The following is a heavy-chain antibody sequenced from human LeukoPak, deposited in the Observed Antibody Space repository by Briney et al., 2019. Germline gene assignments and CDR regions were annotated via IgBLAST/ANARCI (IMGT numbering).Heavy chain of an antibody. V-gene: IGHV3-23*01. CDR1: GLTFSSHW. Sequence: SGGSLRLSCAASGLTFSSHWMHWVRQAPGKGLEWVSAISGSGGSTYYADSVKGRFTISRDNSKNTLYLQMNSLRAEDTAVYYCARLHMSGYYPTYWGQGTPVTVSS. CDR2: ISGSGGST. CDR3: ARLHMSGYYPTY. D-gene: IGHD3-3*01. J-gene: IGHJ4*02.